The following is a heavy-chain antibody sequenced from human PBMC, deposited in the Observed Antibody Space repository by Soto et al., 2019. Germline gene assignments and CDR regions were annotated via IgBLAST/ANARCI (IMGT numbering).Heavy chain of an antibody. CDR2: IYYSGGT. Sequence: KPSETLSLTCIVSGGSISTSSYYWGWIRQPPGKGLEWIGSIYYSGGTYYNPSLKSRVTISVDRPKNQFSLKVSSVTAADTAVYYCARRPSAMVNAEYPAERYYFDYWGQGTLVTVSS. CDR3: ARRPSAMVNAEYPAERYYFDY. D-gene: IGHD3-16*01. V-gene: IGHV4-39*01. J-gene: IGHJ4*02. CDR1: GGSISTSSYY.